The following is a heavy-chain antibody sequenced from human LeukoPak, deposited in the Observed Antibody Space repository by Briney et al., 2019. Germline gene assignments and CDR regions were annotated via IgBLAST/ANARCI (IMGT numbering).Heavy chain of an antibody. J-gene: IGHJ6*02. D-gene: IGHD4-17*01. Sequence: GGSLRLSCAASGFTFSSYAMSWVRQAPGKGLEWVSAISGSGGSTYYADSVKGRFTISRDNSKNTLYLQMNSLRAEDKAVYYCAKDPRPTVTTYLKYYYGMDVWGQGTTVTVSS. CDR3: AKDPRPTVTTYLKYYYGMDV. CDR1: GFTFSSYA. V-gene: IGHV3-23*01. CDR2: ISGSGGST.